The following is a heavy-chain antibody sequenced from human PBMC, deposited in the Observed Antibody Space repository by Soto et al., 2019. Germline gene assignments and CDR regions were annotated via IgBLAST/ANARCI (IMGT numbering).Heavy chain of an antibody. Sequence: GESLKISCKGSGYSFTSYWIGWVRQMPGKGLEWMGIIYPGDSDTRYSPSFQGQVTISADKSISTAYLQWSSLKASDTATYYCARQGSPIIAVAGIDYWGQGTLVTVSS. CDR2: IYPGDSDT. V-gene: IGHV5-51*01. CDR3: ARQGSPIIAVAGIDY. CDR1: GYSFTSYW. J-gene: IGHJ4*02. D-gene: IGHD6-19*01.